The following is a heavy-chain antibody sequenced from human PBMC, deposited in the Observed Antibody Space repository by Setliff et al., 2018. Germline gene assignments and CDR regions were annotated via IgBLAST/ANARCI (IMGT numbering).Heavy chain of an antibody. V-gene: IGHV4-61*09. J-gene: IGHJ4*01. D-gene: IGHD1-1*01. CDR1: GASISSGNDF. Sequence: SETLSLTCSVSGASISSGNDFWNWIRQPAGKGLEWIGKIYTNGGTDYSPSLRSRVTISLGTSKNQFSLQLTSVTAADTAIYYCARSDDNFQYPDYWGQGTLVTVSS. CDR3: ARSDDNFQYPDY. CDR2: IYTNGGT.